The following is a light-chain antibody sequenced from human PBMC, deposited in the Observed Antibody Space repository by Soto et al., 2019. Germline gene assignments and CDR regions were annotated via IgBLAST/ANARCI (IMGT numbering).Light chain of an antibody. CDR1: QSVSSN. V-gene: IGKV3-15*01. CDR2: GAS. Sequence: EIVMTQSPATLSVSPGERATLSCRASQSVSSNLAWYQQKPGQAPRLLIYGASTRATGIPARFSGSGSGTESTLNISSLQSEDFAVYYCQQYNNWGTFGQGTKVEIK. J-gene: IGKJ1*01. CDR3: QQYNNWGT.